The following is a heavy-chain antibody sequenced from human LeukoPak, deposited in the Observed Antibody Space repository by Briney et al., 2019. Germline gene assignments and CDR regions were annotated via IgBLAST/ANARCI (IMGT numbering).Heavy chain of an antibody. CDR1: GFTFNTYT. CDR2: ISGSSGII. J-gene: IGHJ4*02. V-gene: IGHV3-48*01. D-gene: IGHD7-27*01. Sequence: GGSLRLSCAASGFTFNTYTMNWVRQAPGKGLEWVSYISGSSGIIDYADSVKGRFTISRDNSQNTLYLQMISLRAEDTAVYYCAKDYKVRSGEPPIDYWGQGTLVTVSS. CDR3: AKDYKVRSGEPPIDY.